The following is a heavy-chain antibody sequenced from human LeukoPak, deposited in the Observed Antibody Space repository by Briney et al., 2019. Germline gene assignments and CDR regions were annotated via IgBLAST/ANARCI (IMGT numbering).Heavy chain of an antibody. CDR3: ARETAGFPY. J-gene: IGHJ4*02. V-gene: IGHV3-74*01. D-gene: IGHD6-13*01. CDR1: GFTLSNYW. Sequence: GGSLRLSCAASGFTLSNYWMHWVRHAPGKGLVWVSRISSDGSSTSYADSVKGRFTISRDNAKNTLYLQMNSLRAEDTAMYYCARETAGFPYWGQGALVTVSS. CDR2: ISSDGSST.